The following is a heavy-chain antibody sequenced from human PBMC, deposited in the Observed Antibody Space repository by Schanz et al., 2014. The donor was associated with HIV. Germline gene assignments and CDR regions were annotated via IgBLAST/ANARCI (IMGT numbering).Heavy chain of an antibody. CDR1: GGTFSSYA. J-gene: IGHJ3*02. CDR3: ASGRFDTVIWWGDAFLI. V-gene: IGHV1-69*01. D-gene: IGHD5-18*01. Sequence: QVQQVQSGAEVKRPGSSVRVSCKASGGTFSSYAISWVRQAPGLGLEWMGGIIPIFGTTNYAQKFQGRVTITADESTSTAYMELSSLRSEDTAVYYCASGRFDTVIWWGDAFLIWGRGTMVTVSS. CDR2: IIPIFGTT.